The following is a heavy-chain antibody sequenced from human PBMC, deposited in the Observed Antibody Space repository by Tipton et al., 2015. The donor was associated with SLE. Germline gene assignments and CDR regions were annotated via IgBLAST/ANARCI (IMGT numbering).Heavy chain of an antibody. J-gene: IGHJ4*02. Sequence: TLSLTCIVSGGSISSSSYYWGWIRQPPGKGLEWIGSYYYSGSAAYNPSLKSRVTISVDTSKDQFSLRLTSVTAAGTAVYYCARGSYYSVWYWGQGTLVTVSS. D-gene: IGHD6-19*01. CDR3: ARGSYYSVWY. CDR2: YYYSGSA. V-gene: IGHV4-39*01. CDR1: GGSISSSSYY.